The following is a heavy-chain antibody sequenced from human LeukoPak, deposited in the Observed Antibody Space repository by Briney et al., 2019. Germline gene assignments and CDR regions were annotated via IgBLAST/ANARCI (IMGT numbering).Heavy chain of an antibody. CDR2: IYYSGST. D-gene: IGHD5-18*01. V-gene: IGHV4-59*01. CDR3: ARAGGYSYGHPFDY. CDR1: GGSISSYY. J-gene: IGHJ4*02. Sequence: SETLSLTCTVSGGSISSYYWSWIRQPPGKGLEWIGYIYYSGSTNYNPSLKSRVTISVGTSKNQFSLKPSSVTAADTAVYYCARAGGYSYGHPFDYWGQGTLVTVSS.